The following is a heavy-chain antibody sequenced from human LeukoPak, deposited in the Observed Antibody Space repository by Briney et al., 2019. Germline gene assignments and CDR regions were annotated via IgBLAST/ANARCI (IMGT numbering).Heavy chain of an antibody. CDR2: IYYSGST. Sequence: EPSQTLSLTCNVSGGSISSGDCYWSWIRQPPGKGLEWIGYIYYSGSTYYNPSLKSRVAISVDTSKNQFSLKLSSVTAADTAVYYCARGDSNFDYWGQGTLVTVSS. D-gene: IGHD4-11*01. CDR3: ARGDSNFDY. CDR1: GGSISSGDCY. J-gene: IGHJ4*02. V-gene: IGHV4-30-4*01.